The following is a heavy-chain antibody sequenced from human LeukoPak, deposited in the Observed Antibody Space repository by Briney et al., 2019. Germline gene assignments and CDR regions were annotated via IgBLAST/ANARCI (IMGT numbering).Heavy chain of an antibody. D-gene: IGHD2-2*02. J-gene: IGHJ6*02. CDR2: IYSGGST. CDR1: GFTVSSNY. V-gene: IGHV3-66*01. Sequence: GSLRLSCAASGFTVSSNYMSWVRQAPGKGLEWVSVIYSGGSTYYADSVKGRFTISRDNPKNTLYLQMNSLRAEDTAVYYCARAVYCSSTSCYIGGMDVWGQGTTVTVSS. CDR3: ARAVYCSSTSCYIGGMDV.